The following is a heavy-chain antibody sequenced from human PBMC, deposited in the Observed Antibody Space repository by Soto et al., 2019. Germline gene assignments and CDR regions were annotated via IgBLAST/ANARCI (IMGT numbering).Heavy chain of an antibody. CDR1: GFTVSR. CDR3: LREREGDGHAEV. CDR2: IYRDFDT. J-gene: IGHJ4*02. V-gene: IGHV3-66*01. Sequence: EVQLVESGGGLVQPGGSLRLSCAASGFTVSRMSWIRQPPGKGLDWVSVIYRDFDTSYTDSVKGRFSISRDNSKNMVHLQMNSLRVEDTAIYYCLREREGDGHAEVWGQGTLVTVSS.